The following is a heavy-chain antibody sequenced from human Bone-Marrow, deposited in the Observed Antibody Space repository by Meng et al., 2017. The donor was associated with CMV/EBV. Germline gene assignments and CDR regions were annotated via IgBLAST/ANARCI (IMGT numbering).Heavy chain of an antibody. CDR3: ARDRLGATVERYYYYGMDV. CDR1: GGTFSSYT. D-gene: IGHD1-26*01. J-gene: IGHJ6*02. CDR2: IIPILGIA. V-gene: IGHV1-69*04. Sequence: SVKVSCKASGGTFSSYTISWVRQAPGQGLEWMGRIIPILGIANYAQKFQGRVTITADKSTSTAYMELSSLRSEDTAVYYCARDRLGATVERYYYYGMDVWGQGNTVTVSS.